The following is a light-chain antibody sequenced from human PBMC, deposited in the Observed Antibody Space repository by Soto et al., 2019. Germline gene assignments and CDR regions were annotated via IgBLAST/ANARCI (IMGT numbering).Light chain of an antibody. CDR1: QSFRGL. V-gene: IGKV3-11*01. CDR2: DXY. Sequence: EVVLTQSPVTLSLSPGERATLSCRASQSFRGLLSWFQQKPGQAPRLXXYDXYNRATGIPPRLSGSGSGTDFTLTISSLEPEDSAVYYCQQRHMWPITFGQGTRLEIK. CDR3: QQRHMWPIT. J-gene: IGKJ5*01.